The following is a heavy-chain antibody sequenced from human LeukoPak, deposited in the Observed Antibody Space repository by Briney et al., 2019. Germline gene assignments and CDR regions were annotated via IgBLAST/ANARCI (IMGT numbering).Heavy chain of an antibody. CDR1: GYSISSGYY. CDR2: IYHSGST. Sequence: SETLSLTCTVSGYSISSGYYWGWIRQPPGKGLEWIGSIYHSGSTYYNPSLKSRVTISVDTSKNQFSLKLSSVTAADTAVYYCAREGVYGSGSYFDYWGQGTLVTVSS. J-gene: IGHJ4*02. V-gene: IGHV4-38-2*02. CDR3: AREGVYGSGSYFDY. D-gene: IGHD3-10*01.